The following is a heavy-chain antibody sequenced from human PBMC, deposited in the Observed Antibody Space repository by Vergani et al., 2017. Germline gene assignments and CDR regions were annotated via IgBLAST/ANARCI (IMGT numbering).Heavy chain of an antibody. CDR3: ARDADESGVAY. V-gene: IGHV1-69*13. D-gene: IGHD2-15*01. CDR1: GGTFSSNS. CDR2: IIPIFGTA. J-gene: IGHJ4*02. Sequence: QGQLAQSGAEVKKPGSSVKVSCKASGGTFSSNSISWVRQAPGQGLEWMGGIIPIFGTANYAQKFQGRVTITADESTSTAYMELSSLRSEDTAVYYCARDADESGVAYWGQGTLVTVSS.